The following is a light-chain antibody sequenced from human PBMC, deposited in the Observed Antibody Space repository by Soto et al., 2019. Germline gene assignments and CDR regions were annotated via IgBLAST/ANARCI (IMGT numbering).Light chain of an antibody. CDR3: LQHNSYPPT. J-gene: IGKJ1*01. Sequence: DIQMTQSPSSLSASVGDRVTITCRASQGIGNYLAWYQQKPGRVPKLLIHAATTLQSGVPSRFSGSGTGTEFTLTISSLQPEDFATYYCLQHNSYPPTFGQGTKVDI. CDR2: AAT. CDR1: QGIGNY. V-gene: IGKV1-27*01.